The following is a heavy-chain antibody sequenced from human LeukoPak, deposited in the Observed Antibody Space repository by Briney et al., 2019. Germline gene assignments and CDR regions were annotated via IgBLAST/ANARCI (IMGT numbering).Heavy chain of an antibody. CDR1: GFTFSSYG. D-gene: IGHD3-3*01. Sequence: GGSLRLSCAASGFTFSSYGMHWVRQAPGKGPEWVAVISYDGSNKYYADSVKGRFTISRDNSKNTLYLQMNSLRAEDTAVYYCAKALGAWGAHYWGQGTLVTVSS. V-gene: IGHV3-30*18. CDR3: AKALGAWGAHY. CDR2: ISYDGSNK. J-gene: IGHJ4*02.